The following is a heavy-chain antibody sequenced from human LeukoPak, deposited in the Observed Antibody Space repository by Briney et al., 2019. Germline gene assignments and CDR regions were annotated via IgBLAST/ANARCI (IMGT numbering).Heavy chain of an antibody. CDR1: GGSISSGSYY. V-gene: IGHV4-61*02. CDR3: AREGVKGKISLWFGATNWFDP. CDR2: IYTSGST. D-gene: IGHD3-10*01. J-gene: IGHJ5*02. Sequence: SETLSLTCTVSGGSISSGSYYWSWLRQPAGKGLEWIGRIYTSGSTNYNPSLKSRVTISVDTSKNQFSLKLSSVTAADTAVYYCAREGVKGKISLWFGATNWFDPWGQRTLVTVSS.